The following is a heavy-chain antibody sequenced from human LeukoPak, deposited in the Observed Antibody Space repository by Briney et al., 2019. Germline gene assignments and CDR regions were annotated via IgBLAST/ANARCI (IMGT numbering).Heavy chain of an antibody. J-gene: IGHJ4*02. CDR1: GSTFSSYA. D-gene: IGHD3-10*01. V-gene: IGHV3-23*01. Sequence: GGSLRLSCAASGSTFSSYAMSWVRQAPGKGLEWVSAISGSGGSTYYADSVKGRFTISRDNSKNTLYLQMNSLRAEDTAVYYCAKTGGMVRGVMYYWGQGTLVTVSS. CDR2: ISGSGGST. CDR3: AKTGGMVRGVMYY.